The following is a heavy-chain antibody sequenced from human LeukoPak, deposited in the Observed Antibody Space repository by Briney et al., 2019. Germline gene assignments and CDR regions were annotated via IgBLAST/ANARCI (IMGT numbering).Heavy chain of an antibody. CDR1: GYTFTSYG. D-gene: IGHD3-22*01. V-gene: IGHV1-18*01. CDR2: ISAYNGNT. Sequence: ASVKVSCKASGYTFTSYGISWVRQAPGQGLEWMGWISAYNGNTNYAQELQGRVTMTTDTSTSTAYMELRSLRSDDTAVYYCARDPSGDYDSSGYYYLDYWGQGTLVTASS. J-gene: IGHJ4*02. CDR3: ARDPSGDYDSSGYYYLDY.